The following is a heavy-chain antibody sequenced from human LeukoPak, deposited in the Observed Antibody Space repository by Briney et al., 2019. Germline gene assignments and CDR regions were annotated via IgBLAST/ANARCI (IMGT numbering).Heavy chain of an antibody. CDR3: ARRNDDGYYFDY. V-gene: IGHV4-59*08. J-gene: IGHJ4*02. D-gene: IGHD1-1*01. CDR1: GGSISSYY. Sequence: SETLSLNCTVSGGSISSYYWSWIRQPPGKGLEWIGYIYYSGSINYNPSLKSRVTISVDPSKNQFSLKLSSVTAADTAVYYCARRNDDGYYFDYWGQGTLVTVSS. CDR2: IYYSGSI.